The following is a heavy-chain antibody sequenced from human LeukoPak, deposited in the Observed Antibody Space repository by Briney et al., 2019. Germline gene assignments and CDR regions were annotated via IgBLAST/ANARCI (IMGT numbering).Heavy chain of an antibody. CDR2: MRYDGSNK. D-gene: IGHD3-9*01. Sequence: GGSLRLSCAASGFTFSSYGMHWVRQAPGKGLEWVAFMRYDGSNKYYADSVKGRFTISRDNSKNTLYLQMNSLRAEDTAVYYCAKDHYIDWLSKQAVFDYWGQGTLVTVSS. CDR3: AKDHYIDWLSKQAVFDY. V-gene: IGHV3-30*02. J-gene: IGHJ4*02. CDR1: GFTFSSYG.